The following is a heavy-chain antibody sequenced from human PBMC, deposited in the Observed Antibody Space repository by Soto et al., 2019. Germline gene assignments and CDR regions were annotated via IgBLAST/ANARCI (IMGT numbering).Heavy chain of an antibody. CDR2: ISSSSSTI. CDR1: EFTFGDSY. CDR3: AGDYDSSGYYVWANDN. V-gene: IGHV3-11*01. D-gene: IGHD3-22*01. J-gene: IGHJ4*02. Sequence: SPRLSRASSEFTFGDSYMGWVRQAPGEGMEWGSYISSSSSTIYDADSVKGRITIARDNAKNSLYLQMNSLRAEDTAVYYCAGDYDSSGYYVWANDNWGQGT.